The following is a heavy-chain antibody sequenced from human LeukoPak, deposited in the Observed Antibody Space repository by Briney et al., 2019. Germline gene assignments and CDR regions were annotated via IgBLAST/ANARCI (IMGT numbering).Heavy chain of an antibody. J-gene: IGHJ4*02. Sequence: GGSLRLSCAASGFTFSSYWMHWVRQAPGKGLVWVSRINSDGSSTSYADSVKGRFTISRDNAKNTLYLQMNSLRAEDTAVYYCAKRAIYYDSSGYYFDYWGQGTLVTVSS. CDR2: INSDGSST. CDR3: AKRAIYYDSSGYYFDY. D-gene: IGHD3-22*01. V-gene: IGHV3-74*01. CDR1: GFTFSSYW.